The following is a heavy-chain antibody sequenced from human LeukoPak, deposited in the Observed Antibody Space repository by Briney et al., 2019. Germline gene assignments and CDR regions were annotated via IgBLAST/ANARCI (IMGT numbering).Heavy chain of an antibody. CDR3: ARDAGAVAGTRIADAFDI. V-gene: IGHV3-48*02. Sequence: GGSLRLSCAASGFTFSSYSMNWVRQAPGKGLEWVSYISSSSSTIYYADSVKGRFTISRDNAKNSLYLQMNGLRDEDAAVYYCARDAGAVAGTRIADAFDIWGQGTTVAVS. D-gene: IGHD6-19*01. CDR1: GFTFSSYS. CDR2: ISSSSSTI. J-gene: IGHJ3*02.